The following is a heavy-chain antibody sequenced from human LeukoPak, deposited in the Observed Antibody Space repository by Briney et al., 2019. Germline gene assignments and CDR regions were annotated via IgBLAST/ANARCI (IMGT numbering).Heavy chain of an antibody. J-gene: IGHJ3*01. V-gene: IGHV3-23*01. CDR2: ICNFGGET. CDR3: AKDHEVADISVDAFDV. CDR1: GFTFNNYA. Sequence: GGALRLSLAGSGFTFNNYAMSLGRPAPGEGLEWVSSICNFGGETYYADSVNGRFTISRDNSKNTLYLQMNTLRAEDTAIYYCAKDHEVADISVDAFDVWGQGTMVTVSS. D-gene: IGHD5-12*01.